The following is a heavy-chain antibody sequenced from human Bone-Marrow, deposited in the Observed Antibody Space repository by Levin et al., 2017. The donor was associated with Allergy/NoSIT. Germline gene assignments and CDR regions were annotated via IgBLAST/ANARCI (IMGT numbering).Heavy chain of an antibody. J-gene: IGHJ6*02. CDR2: IKSKTDGGTT. Sequence: PGESLKISCAASGFTFSNAWMSWVRQAPGKGLEWVGRIKSKTDGGTTDYAAPVKGRFTISRDDSKNTLYLQMNSLKTEDTAVYYCTTGYTIFRAIYYYGMDVWGQGTTVTVSS. V-gene: IGHV3-15*01. CDR3: TTGYTIFRAIYYYGMDV. CDR1: GFTFSNAW. D-gene: IGHD3-3*01.